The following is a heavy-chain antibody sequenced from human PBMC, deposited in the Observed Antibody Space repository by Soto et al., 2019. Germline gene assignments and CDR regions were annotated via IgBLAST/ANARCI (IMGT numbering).Heavy chain of an antibody. V-gene: IGHV4-61*08. CDR2: IFYTGRT. Sequence: SETLSLTCTVSGGSVSSDDYYCVWIGEPPGNGLEWIGYIFYTGRTNYNPSLASRVTISLDTSTNQFSLRLSSVTAADTAVFYCAREFSNSPEAFDYWGQGALVTVSS. D-gene: IGHD1-1*01. CDR3: AREFSNSPEAFDY. J-gene: IGHJ4*02. CDR1: GGSVSSDDYY.